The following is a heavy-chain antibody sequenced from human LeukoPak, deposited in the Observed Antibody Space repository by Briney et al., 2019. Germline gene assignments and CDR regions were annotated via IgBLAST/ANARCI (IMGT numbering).Heavy chain of an antibody. CDR1: GFTFSSYA. Sequence: GGSLRLSCAASGFTFSSYAMSWVRQAPGKGLEWVAVIWYDGSNKYYADSVKGRFTISRDNSKNTLYLQMNSLRAEDTAVYYCARGAVAGPTGYYYGMDVWGQGTTVTVSS. CDR3: ARGAVAGPTGYYYGMDV. J-gene: IGHJ6*02. CDR2: IWYDGSNK. V-gene: IGHV3-33*08. D-gene: IGHD6-19*01.